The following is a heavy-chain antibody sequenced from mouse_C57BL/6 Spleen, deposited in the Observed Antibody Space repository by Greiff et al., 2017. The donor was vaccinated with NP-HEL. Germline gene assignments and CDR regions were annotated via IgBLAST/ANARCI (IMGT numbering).Heavy chain of an antibody. D-gene: IGHD3-2*02. V-gene: IGHV1-74*01. J-gene: IGHJ4*01. Sequence: QVQLQQPGAELVKPVASVKVSCKASGYTFTSYWMHWVKQRPGQGLEWIGRIHPSYSDTNYNQKFKGKATLTVNKSPSTAYMQPSRLTSEDSAVYYCAKELRPSMDYWGQGTSVTVSS. CDR3: AKELRPSMDY. CDR1: GYTFTSYW. CDR2: IHPSYSDT.